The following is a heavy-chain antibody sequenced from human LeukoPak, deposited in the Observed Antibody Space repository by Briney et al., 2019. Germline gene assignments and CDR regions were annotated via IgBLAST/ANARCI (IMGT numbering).Heavy chain of an antibody. CDR3: ARDDSSGPGAAFDI. J-gene: IGHJ3*02. D-gene: IGHD3-22*01. V-gene: IGHV4-39*07. CDR1: GGSISSSTSY. CDR2: IYYSGST. Sequence: SETLSLTCTVSGGSISSSTSYWGWIRQPPGKGLEWIGSIYYSGSTYYNPSLKSRVTISVDTSKNQFSLKLSSVTAADTAVYYCARDDSSGPGAAFDIWGQGTMVTVSS.